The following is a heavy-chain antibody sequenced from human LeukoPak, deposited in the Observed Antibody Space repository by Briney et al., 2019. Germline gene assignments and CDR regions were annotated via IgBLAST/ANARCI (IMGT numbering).Heavy chain of an antibody. D-gene: IGHD6-13*01. CDR2: IWYDGSNK. CDR1: GFTFSSYG. V-gene: IGHV3-33*06. Sequence: GGSLRLSCAASGFTFSSYGMHWVRQAPGKGLEWVAVIWYDGSNKYYADSVKGRFTISRDNSKNTLYLQMNSLRAEDTAVYYCAKDQYPIAAAGPLDYGGQGTLVTVSS. CDR3: AKDQYPIAAAGPLDY. J-gene: IGHJ4*02.